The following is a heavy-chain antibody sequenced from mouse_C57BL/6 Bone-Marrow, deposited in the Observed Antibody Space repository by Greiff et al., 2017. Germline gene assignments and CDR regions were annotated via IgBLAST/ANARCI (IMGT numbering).Heavy chain of an antibody. Sequence: EVKLMESGPGLVKPSQSLSLTCSVTGYSITSGYYWNWIRQFPGNKLEWMGYISYDGSNNYNPSLKNRISITRDTSKNQFFLKLNSVTTEDTATYYCARENMVTPFAYWGQGTLVTVSA. V-gene: IGHV3-6*01. CDR2: ISYDGSN. D-gene: IGHD2-2*01. J-gene: IGHJ3*01. CDR3: ARENMVTPFAY. CDR1: GYSITSGYY.